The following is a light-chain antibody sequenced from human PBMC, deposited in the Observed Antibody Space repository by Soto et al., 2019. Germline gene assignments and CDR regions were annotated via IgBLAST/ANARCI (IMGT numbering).Light chain of an antibody. CDR1: QSIRSN. Sequence: KVITQFPATLSVSPGERATLSCRASQSIRSNLAWYQQKPGQAPRLLISGASTRATDIPARFSGSGSGTEFTLTISSLQSEDFAVYYCQQYESWPITFGQGTRLEIK. CDR2: GAS. CDR3: QQYESWPIT. J-gene: IGKJ5*01. V-gene: IGKV3-15*01.